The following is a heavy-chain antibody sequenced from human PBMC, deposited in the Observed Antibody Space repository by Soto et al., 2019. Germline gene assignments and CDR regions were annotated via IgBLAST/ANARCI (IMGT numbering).Heavy chain of an antibody. CDR2: IYYSGST. CDR3: ATRPGIAAAFHY. J-gene: IGHJ4*02. CDR1: GGSISSYY. D-gene: IGHD6-13*01. V-gene: IGHV4-59*04. Sequence: SETLSLTCTVSGGSISSYYWSWIRQPPGKGLEWIGYIYYSGSTYYNPSLKSRVTISVDTSKNQFSLKLSSVTAADTAVYYCATRPGIAAAFHYWGQGTLVTVSS.